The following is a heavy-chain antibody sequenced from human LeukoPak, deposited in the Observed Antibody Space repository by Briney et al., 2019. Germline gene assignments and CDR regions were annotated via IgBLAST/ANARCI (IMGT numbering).Heavy chain of an antibody. V-gene: IGHV4-30-4*07. CDR3: ASHSGGYAY. D-gene: IGHD5-12*01. CDR2: IYFSDSA. J-gene: IGHJ4*02. Sequence: SETLSLTCAVSGGSISSGGYSWSWIRQSPGKGLEWIGYIYFSDSAYYNPSLKSRVTISVDTSKNQFSLKLSSVTAADTAVYYCASHSGGYAYWGQGTLVTVSS. CDR1: GGSISSGGYS.